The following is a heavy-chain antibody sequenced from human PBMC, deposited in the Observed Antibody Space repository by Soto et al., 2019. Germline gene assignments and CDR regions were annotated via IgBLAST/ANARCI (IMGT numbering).Heavy chain of an antibody. CDR3: ARILGSSCEFDP. V-gene: IGHV4-4*02. J-gene: IGHJ5*02. CDR2: IYHSGST. Sequence: SETLSLTCAVSGGSISSSNWWGWVRQPPGKGLEWIGEIYHSGSTNYNPSLKSRVTISVDKSKNQFSLKLSSVTAADTAVYYCARILGSSCEFDPWGQGTLVTVSS. D-gene: IGHD6-13*01. CDR1: GGSISSSNW.